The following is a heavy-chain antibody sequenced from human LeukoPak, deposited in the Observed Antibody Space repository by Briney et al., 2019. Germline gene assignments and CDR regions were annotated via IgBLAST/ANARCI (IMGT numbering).Heavy chain of an antibody. CDR1: GFTFSSYA. J-gene: IGHJ4*02. Sequence: GALRLSCAASGFTFSSYAMSWVRQAPGKGLEWVSAISGSGGSTYYADSVKGRFTISRDNPKNTLYLQMNSLRAEDTAVYYCAKDPGMATISDYWGQGTLVTVSS. D-gene: IGHD5-24*01. V-gene: IGHV3-23*01. CDR3: AKDPGMATISDY. CDR2: ISGSGGST.